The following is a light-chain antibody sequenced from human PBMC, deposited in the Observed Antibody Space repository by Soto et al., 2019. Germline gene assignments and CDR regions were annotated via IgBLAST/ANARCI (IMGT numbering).Light chain of an antibody. CDR2: EVS. CDR1: SSDVGAYNY. Sequence: HSVLTQPPSASGSPAQSVTISCTGTSSDVGAYNYVSWYQQHPGKAPKLMIYEVSKRPSGVPDRFSGSKSGNTASLTVSGLQAEDEADYYCSSYAGSNNFFYVLGTGTKVTVL. CDR3: SSYAGSNNFFYV. J-gene: IGLJ1*01. V-gene: IGLV2-8*01.